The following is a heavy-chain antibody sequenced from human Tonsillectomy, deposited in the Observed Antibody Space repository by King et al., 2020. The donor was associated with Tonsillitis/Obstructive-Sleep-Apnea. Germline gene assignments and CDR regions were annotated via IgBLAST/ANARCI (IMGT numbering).Heavy chain of an antibody. CDR1: GYSFSNYW. CDR2: IDPSDSYV. J-gene: IGHJ6*04. V-gene: IGHV5-10-1*03. CDR3: ARLVDKGMDSDIYFGMDV. D-gene: IGHD5-18*01. Sequence: VQLVESGAEVKKPGESLRISCQGSGYSFSNYWITWVRQMPGKGLEWMGRIDPSDSYVNYNPSFQGHVSISVDKSINTAYLQWSSLKASDTARYYCARLVDKGMDSDIYFGMDVWGKWTTVTVSS.